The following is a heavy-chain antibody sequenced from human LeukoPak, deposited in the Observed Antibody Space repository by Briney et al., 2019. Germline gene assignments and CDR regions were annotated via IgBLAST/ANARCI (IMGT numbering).Heavy chain of an antibody. J-gene: IGHJ6*02. CDR1: GFTFSSYA. D-gene: IGHD2-21*01. V-gene: IGHV3-23*01. CDR2: ISGSGGST. CDR3: AKVWRADYYYYGMDV. Sequence: GGSLRLSCAASGFTFSSYAMSWVRQAPGKGLEWVSAISGSGGSTYYADSVEGRFTISRDNSKNTLYLQMNSLRAEDTAVYYCAKVWRADYYYYGMDVWGQGTTVTVSS.